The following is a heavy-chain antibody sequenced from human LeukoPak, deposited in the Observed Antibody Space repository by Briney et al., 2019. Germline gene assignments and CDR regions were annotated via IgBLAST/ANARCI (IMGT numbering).Heavy chain of an antibody. CDR2: ISYDGSNK. V-gene: IGHV3-30-3*01. D-gene: IGHD3-10*01. J-gene: IGHJ4*02. CDR3: ARSYRGSGTPDY. CDR1: GFTFSSYA. Sequence: GGSLRLSCATSGFTFSSYAMHWVRQAPGKGLEWVAVISYDGSNKYYADSVKGRFTISRDNSKNTLYLQMNSLRAEDTAVYYCARSYRGSGTPDYWGQGTLVTVSS.